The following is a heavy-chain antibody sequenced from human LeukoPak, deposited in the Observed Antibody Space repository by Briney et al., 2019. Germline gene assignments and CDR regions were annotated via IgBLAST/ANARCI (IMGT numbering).Heavy chain of an antibody. V-gene: IGHV3-7*01. D-gene: IGHD2-2*01. Sequence: PGGSLRLSCAASGFTFSSYWMSWVRQAPGKGLECVANINQDGSKKYYVDSVKGRFTISRDNAKNSLYLQMNNLRAEDTAVYYCARDLLKEFCSGTSCYASPDYWGQGTLVTVSS. CDR2: INQDGSKK. CDR1: GFTFSSYW. CDR3: ARDLLKEFCSGTSCYASPDY. J-gene: IGHJ4*02.